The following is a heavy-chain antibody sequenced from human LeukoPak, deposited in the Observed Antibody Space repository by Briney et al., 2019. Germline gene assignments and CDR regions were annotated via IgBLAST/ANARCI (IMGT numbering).Heavy chain of an antibody. Sequence: PSQTLSLTCTVSGGSISSGDYYWSWIRQPPGKGLEWIGYIYYSGSTYYNPSLKSRVTISVDTSKNQFSLKLSSVTAADTAVYYYARDFNWPEYYFDYWGQGTLVTVSS. D-gene: IGHD3-9*01. CDR3: ARDFNWPEYYFDY. J-gene: IGHJ4*02. CDR1: GGSISSGDYY. V-gene: IGHV4-30-4*08. CDR2: IYYSGST.